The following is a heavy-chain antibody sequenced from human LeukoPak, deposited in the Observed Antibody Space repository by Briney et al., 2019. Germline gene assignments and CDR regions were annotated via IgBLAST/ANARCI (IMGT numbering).Heavy chain of an antibody. D-gene: IGHD1-26*01. CDR1: GYNFNSYD. Sequence: GASVKVSCTTSGYNFNSYDINWVRQATGQGLEWMGWMNPNSGNTGYAQKFQGRVTMTRNTSISTAYMELSSLRSEDTAVYHCARVRNKWELQSYYFDYWGQGTLVTVSS. J-gene: IGHJ4*02. V-gene: IGHV1-8*01. CDR2: MNPNSGNT. CDR3: ARVRNKWELQSYYFDY.